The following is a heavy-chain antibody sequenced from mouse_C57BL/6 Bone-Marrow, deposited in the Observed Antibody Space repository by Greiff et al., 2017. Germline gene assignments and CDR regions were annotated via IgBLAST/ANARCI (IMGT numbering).Heavy chain of an antibody. Sequence: QVQLQQPGAELVKPGASVKLSCKASGYTFTSYWMHWVKQRPGQGLEWIGMIHPNSGSTNYNEKFKSKATLTVDKSSRTAYMQLSSLTSEDSSVYYFARISGRLTWFAYWGQGTLVTVSA. J-gene: IGHJ3*01. CDR2: IHPNSGST. CDR1: GYTFTSYW. CDR3: ARISGRLTWFAY. D-gene: IGHD4-1*01. V-gene: IGHV1-64*01.